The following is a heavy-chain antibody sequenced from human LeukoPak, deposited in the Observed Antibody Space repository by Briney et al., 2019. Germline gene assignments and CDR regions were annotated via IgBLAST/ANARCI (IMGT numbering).Heavy chain of an antibody. D-gene: IGHD6-19*01. CDR2: ISSSSSYI. Sequence: PGGSLRLSCAASGFTFSSYSMNWVRQAPGKGLEWVSSISSSSSYIYYADSVKGRFTISRDNSKNTLYLQMNSLRAEDTAVYYCARGRSGFQYFDYWGQGTLVTVSS. CDR1: GFTFSSYS. V-gene: IGHV3-21*04. J-gene: IGHJ4*02. CDR3: ARGRSGFQYFDY.